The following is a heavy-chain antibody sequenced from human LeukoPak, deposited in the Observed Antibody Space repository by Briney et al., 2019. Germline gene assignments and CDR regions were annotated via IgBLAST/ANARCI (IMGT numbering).Heavy chain of an antibody. Sequence: SETLSLTCAVPGGSISSNNWWGWVRQPPGKGLEWIGEIYHSGSPNYNPSLKSRVTISVDKSRNHFSLNLSSVTAADTAVYYCARVNINNWHSCDYWGQGTLVTVSS. D-gene: IGHD1-1*01. V-gene: IGHV4-4*02. CDR3: ARVNINNWHSCDY. CDR1: GGSISSNNW. J-gene: IGHJ4*02. CDR2: IYHSGSP.